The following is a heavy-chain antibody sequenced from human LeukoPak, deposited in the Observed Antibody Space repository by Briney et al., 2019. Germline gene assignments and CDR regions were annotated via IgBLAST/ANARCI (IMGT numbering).Heavy chain of an antibody. CDR3: ARDWRLDWFDP. CDR2: IKQDGSEI. CDR1: GFTFSSYW. J-gene: IGHJ5*02. D-gene: IGHD3-3*01. V-gene: IGHV3-7*01. Sequence: GSLRLSCAASGFTFSSYWMSWVCQAPGKGLEWVAIIKQDGSEIYYVDSVKGRFTISRDNAKNSLYLQMNSLRAEDTAVYYCARDWRLDWFDPWGQGTLVTVSS.